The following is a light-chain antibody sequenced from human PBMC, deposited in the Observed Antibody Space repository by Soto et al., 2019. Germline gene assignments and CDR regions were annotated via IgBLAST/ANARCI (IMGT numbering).Light chain of an antibody. J-gene: IGKJ4*01. CDR2: ATS. CDR3: QQSYSTPVT. V-gene: IGKV1-39*01. Sequence: IQRTQSPSSLSASLGDRVTITCRASEDIITNLNWYQQKPGKAPKLLIYATSTLQGGVPPRFSGSGAGTHFTLTISSLQPEDFATYYCQQSYSTPVTFGGGTKVDIK. CDR1: EDIITN.